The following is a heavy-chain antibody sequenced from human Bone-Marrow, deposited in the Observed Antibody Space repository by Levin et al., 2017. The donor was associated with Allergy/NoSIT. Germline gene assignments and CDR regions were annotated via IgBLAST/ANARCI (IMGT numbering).Heavy chain of an antibody. Sequence: SQTLSLTCTVSGGSVSSGSYYWTWIRQPPGKGLEWIGFSDYSGRSRYNPSLKSRVTISVDTSKDQFSLMVNSVTAADTAVYYCARDDYGDYVGLYGLDVWGPGTTVIVSS. CDR2: SDYSGRS. CDR1: GGSVSSGSYY. D-gene: IGHD4-17*01. V-gene: IGHV4-61*01. J-gene: IGHJ6*02. CDR3: ARDDYGDYVGLYGLDV.